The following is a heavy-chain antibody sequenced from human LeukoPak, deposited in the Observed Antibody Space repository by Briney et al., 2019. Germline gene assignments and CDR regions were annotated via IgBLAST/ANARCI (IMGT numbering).Heavy chain of an antibody. CDR1: GPSISNLY. V-gene: IGHV4-4*07. CDR3: AGATWGSGYFDY. J-gene: IGHJ4*02. CDR2: LYTSGSI. Sequence: PSEALSLICPVSGPSISNLYWSWIRQPAGKGLEGIGRLYTSGSINFNPSLKSRITMSVDTSKNQFSLRLSSVTTAGTAVYYWAGATWGSGYFDYWGQGTLVTVSS. D-gene: IGHD7-27*01.